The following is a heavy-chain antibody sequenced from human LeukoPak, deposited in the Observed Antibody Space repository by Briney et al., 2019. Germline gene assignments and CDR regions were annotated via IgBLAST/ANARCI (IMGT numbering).Heavy chain of an antibody. D-gene: IGHD5-12*01. V-gene: IGHV3-7*05. CDR1: GVSDSSNY. J-gene: IGHJ4*02. CDR2: IKQDGSEK. CDR3: ATLGAYDRFDS. Sequence: PGGSLRLSCAVSGVSDSSNYMSWVRQAPGKGLEWVANIKQDGSEKLYVDSLKGRFTISRDNAKNSLYLQMNSLRAEDTAVYYCATLGAYDRFDSWGQGTLVTVSS.